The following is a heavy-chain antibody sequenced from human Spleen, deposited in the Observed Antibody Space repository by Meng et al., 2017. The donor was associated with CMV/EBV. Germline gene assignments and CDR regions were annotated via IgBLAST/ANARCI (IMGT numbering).Heavy chain of an antibody. V-gene: IGHV3-11*01. CDR3: SRGSSSSSYYFQQ. CDR1: GFTVSDNY. D-gene: IGHD2-2*01. Sequence: AASGFTVSDNYMSWIRQAPGKGLEWVSHISGSGITIYYVDSVEGRFSISRDNAKNSLYLQMNSLRADDTAVYYCSRGSSSSSYYFQQWGQGTLVTVSS. J-gene: IGHJ1*01. CDR2: ISGSGITI.